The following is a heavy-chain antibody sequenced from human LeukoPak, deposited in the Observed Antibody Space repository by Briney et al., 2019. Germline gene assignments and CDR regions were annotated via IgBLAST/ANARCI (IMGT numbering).Heavy chain of an antibody. V-gene: IGHV3-23*01. CDR2: ISGSGGST. CDR1: GFTFSSYA. D-gene: IGHD6-13*01. CDR3: AKDSGQQQLVPQDY. Sequence: GGSLRLSCAASGFTFSSYAMSWVRQAPGKGLEWVSAISGSGGSTYYADSVKGRFTISRDNSKNTLYLQMNSLRAEDTAVYYCAKDSGQQQLVPQDYWGQGTLVTVSP. J-gene: IGHJ4*02.